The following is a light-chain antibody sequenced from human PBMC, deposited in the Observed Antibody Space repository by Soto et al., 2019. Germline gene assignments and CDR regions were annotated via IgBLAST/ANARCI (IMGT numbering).Light chain of an antibody. CDR3: LQDNSWPTT. J-gene: IGKJ4*01. CDR2: KAS. Sequence: DIQMTQSPSTLSASVGDRVTITCRASQSISGWLTWYQQKPGKAPKILIYKASTLEIGVPSRFSGSGFATEFTLTISGLQPDDFATYYCLQDNSWPTTFGRGTKVEIK. CDR1: QSISGW. V-gene: IGKV1-5*03.